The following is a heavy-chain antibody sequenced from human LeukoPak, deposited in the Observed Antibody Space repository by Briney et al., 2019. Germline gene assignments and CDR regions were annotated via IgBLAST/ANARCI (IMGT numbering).Heavy chain of an antibody. D-gene: IGHD6-6*01. CDR1: GFTFNDYY. CDR2: ISSSGSTI. Sequence: GGSLRLSCAASGFTFNDYYMSWIRQAPGKGLEWVSYISSSGSTIYYADSVKGRFTISRDNAKNSLYLQMNSLRAEDTAVYYCARDGGIAARPGDYYYYYGMDVWGQGTTVTVSS. J-gene: IGHJ6*02. CDR3: ARDGGIAARPGDYYYYYGMDV. V-gene: IGHV3-11*01.